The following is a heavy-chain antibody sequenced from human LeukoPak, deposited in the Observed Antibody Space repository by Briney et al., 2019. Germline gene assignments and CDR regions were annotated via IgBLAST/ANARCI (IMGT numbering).Heavy chain of an antibody. CDR3: ARDVPSSFYGEGPNHYFDY. V-gene: IGHV7-4-1*02. CDR2: INTNTGNP. CDR1: GYTFTSYA. D-gene: IGHD4-17*01. Sequence: ASVKVSCKASGYTFTSYAMNWVRQAPGQGLEWMGWINTNTGNPTYAQGFTGRFAFSLDTSVSTAYLQISSLKAEDTAVYYCARDVPSSFYGEGPNHYFDYWGQGTLVTVSS. J-gene: IGHJ4*02.